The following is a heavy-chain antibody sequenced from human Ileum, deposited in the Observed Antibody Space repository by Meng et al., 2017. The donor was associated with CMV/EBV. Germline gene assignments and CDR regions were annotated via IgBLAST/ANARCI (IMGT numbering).Heavy chain of an antibody. Sequence: GESLKISCAASGFTFSNYWMHWVRQAPGKGLVWVSRIDPNGRSTTYADSVKGRFTISRDNTKNTVYLQMNSLRAEDTAIYYCSRGAITGGYSDWLGWGQGTLVTVSS. CDR3: SRGAITGGYSDWLG. V-gene: IGHV3-74*03. CDR1: GFTFSNYW. D-gene: IGHD7-27*01. J-gene: IGHJ4*02. CDR2: IDPNGRST.